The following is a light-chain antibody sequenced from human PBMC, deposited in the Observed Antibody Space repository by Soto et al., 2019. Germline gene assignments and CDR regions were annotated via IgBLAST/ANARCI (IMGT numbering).Light chain of an antibody. CDR3: SSLDSSIDGFV. CDR2: DNV. Sequence: QSVLTQPPSVSAAPGQRITVPCSGSSSNIPYNFVSWYQHLPGMAPRLLIYDNVRRPSAITDRFSASKSGTSATLDIAGLQSVDEALYSCSSLDSSIDGFVFGPGTKGTVL. CDR1: SSNIPYNF. V-gene: IGLV1-51*01. J-gene: IGLJ1*01.